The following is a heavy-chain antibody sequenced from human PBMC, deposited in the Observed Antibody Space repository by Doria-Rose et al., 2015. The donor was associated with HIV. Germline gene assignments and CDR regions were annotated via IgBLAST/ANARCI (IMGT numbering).Heavy chain of an antibody. V-gene: IGHV4-34*01. Sequence: QVQLQQWDAGLVKPSETLSLTCAVFGGSFSGYYWSWIRQPPGKGLEWIGEINHSGSTNHKTSLKSRVTISLDTSKNLFSRKPSSVTAADTAVYYCARGLLRGGWNDVDYYYGMDVWGQGTTVTVSS. D-gene: IGHD1-1*01. CDR2: INHSGST. J-gene: IGHJ6*02. CDR1: GGSFSGYY. CDR3: ARGLLRGGWNDVDYYYGMDV.